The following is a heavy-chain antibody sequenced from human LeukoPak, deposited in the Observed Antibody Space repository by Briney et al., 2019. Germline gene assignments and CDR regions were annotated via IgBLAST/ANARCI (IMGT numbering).Heavy chain of an antibody. CDR2: IYYSGST. CDR1: GGSISSYY. J-gene: IGHJ6*02. D-gene: IGHD3-10*01. CDR3: AREGAMVRGVMSRYYYYGMDV. V-gene: IGHV4-59*12. Sequence: SETLSVTCTVSGGSISSYYWSWIRQPPGKGLEWIGYIYYSGSTNYNPSLKSRVTISVDTSKNQFSLKLSSVTAADTAVYYRAREGAMVRGVMSRYYYYGMDVWGQGTTVTVSS.